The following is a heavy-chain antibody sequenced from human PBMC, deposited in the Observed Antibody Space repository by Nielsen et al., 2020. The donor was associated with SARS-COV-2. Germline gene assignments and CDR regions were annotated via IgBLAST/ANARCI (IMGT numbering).Heavy chain of an antibody. V-gene: IGHV3-23*01. Sequence: GESLNLAWAGSGFTFCSYAMIWVRQDPRKGLESVSPISGSGASTYYACSVKGRFTISRDNSKNTLFLQKNSLRAEDTAVYYCAKDREVPQGNMDVWGQGTTVTVSS. CDR2: ISGSGAST. CDR3: AKDREVPQGNMDV. J-gene: IGHJ6*02. D-gene: IGHD1-26*01. CDR1: GFTFCSYA.